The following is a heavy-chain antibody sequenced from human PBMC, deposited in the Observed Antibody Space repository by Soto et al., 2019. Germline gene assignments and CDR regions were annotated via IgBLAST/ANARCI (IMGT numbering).Heavy chain of an antibody. CDR3: AGDYGYVFDI. D-gene: IGHD4-17*01. CDR1: GYSFSSYR. CDR2: ISSSSDNI. J-gene: IGHJ3*02. V-gene: IGHV3-48*02. Sequence: PGGSLRLSCAASGYSFSSYRMYWVRQAPGKGLEWVADISSSSDNIWYADSVRGRFTISRDNAKNTLYLQMNSLRDEDTAVYYCAGDYGYVFDIRGQGTTVTVSS.